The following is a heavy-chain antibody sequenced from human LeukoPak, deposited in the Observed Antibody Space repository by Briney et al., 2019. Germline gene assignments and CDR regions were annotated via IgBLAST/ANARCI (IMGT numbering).Heavy chain of an antibody. V-gene: IGHV3-72*01. Sequence: PGGSLRLSCAASGFTFSDYYMDWVRQAPGKGLDWVARSRNRAKSYTTEYAASVKGRFTISRDESKNLLYLQMNSLKTEDTAVYYCARLVGDYWGQGILVTVSS. CDR2: SRNRAKSYTT. D-gene: IGHD3-9*01. J-gene: IGHJ4*02. CDR3: ARLVGDY. CDR1: GFTFSDYY.